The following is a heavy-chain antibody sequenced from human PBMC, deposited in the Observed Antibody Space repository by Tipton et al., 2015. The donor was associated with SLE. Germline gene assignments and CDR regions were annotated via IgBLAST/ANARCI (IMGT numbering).Heavy chain of an antibody. CDR2: ISWDGGST. CDR3: AKEAASYGSGSLFDY. CDR1: GFTFDDYT. J-gene: IGHJ4*02. V-gene: IGHV3-43*01. D-gene: IGHD3-10*01. Sequence: SLRLSCAASGFTFDDYTMHWVRQGPGKGLEWVSLISWDGGSTYYADSVKGRFTISRDNSKTSLYLQMNSLRTEDTALYYCAKEAASYGSGSLFDYWSQGTLVTVSS.